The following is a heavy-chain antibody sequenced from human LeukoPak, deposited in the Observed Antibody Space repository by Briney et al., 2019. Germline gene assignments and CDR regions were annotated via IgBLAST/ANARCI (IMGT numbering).Heavy chain of an antibody. D-gene: IGHD6-13*01. J-gene: IGHJ4*02. CDR2: IIPIFGTA. V-gene: IGHV1-69*13. Sequence: GASVKVSCKASGGTFSSYAISWVRQAPGQGLEWMGGIIPIFGTANYAQKFQGRVTITADESTSTAYMELRSLRSDDTAVYYCARLSSSSWYFDYWGQGTLVTVSS. CDR3: ARLSSSSWYFDY. CDR1: GGTFSSYA.